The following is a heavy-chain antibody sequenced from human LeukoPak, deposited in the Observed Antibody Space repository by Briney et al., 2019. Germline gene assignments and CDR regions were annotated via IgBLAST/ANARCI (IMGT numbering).Heavy chain of an antibody. V-gene: IGHV3-23*01. J-gene: IGHJ4*02. CDR3: AKWGDYDILTGYYDSDY. D-gene: IGHD3-9*01. CDR2: IVDSGSST. CDR1: GFTFSNYA. Sequence: GGSLRLSCAASGFTFSNYAMSWVRQAPGEGLEWVSAIVDSGSSTYYADSVKGRFTISRDNSKNTLYLQLNRLRAEDTAVYYCAKWGDYDILTGYYDSDYWGQGTLVTVSS.